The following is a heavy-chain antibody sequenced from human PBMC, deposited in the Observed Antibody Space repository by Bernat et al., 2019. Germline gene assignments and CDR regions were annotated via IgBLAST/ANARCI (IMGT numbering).Heavy chain of an antibody. V-gene: IGHV3-23*01. CDR3: AKGQGYDIVTGYFGAEYFQH. CDR2: ISGSGGST. D-gene: IGHD3-9*01. J-gene: IGHJ1*01. Sequence: EVQLLESGGGLVQPGGSLRLSCAASGFTFSSYAMSWVRQAPGKGLEWVSAISGSGGSTYYADSVKGRFTISRDNSKNTLYLQMNSLRAEDTAVYYCAKGQGYDIVTGYFGAEYFQHWGQGTLVTVSS. CDR1: GFTFSSYA.